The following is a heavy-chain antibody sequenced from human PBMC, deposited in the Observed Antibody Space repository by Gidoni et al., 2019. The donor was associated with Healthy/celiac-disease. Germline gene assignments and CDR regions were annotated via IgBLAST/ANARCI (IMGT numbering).Heavy chain of an antibody. D-gene: IGHD2-15*01. V-gene: IGHV3-30*18. Sequence: QVQLVESGGGVVQPGRSLRLSCAASGFTFSSYGMHWVRQAPGKGLEWVAVISYDGSNKYYADSVKGRFTISRDNSKNTLYLQMNSLRAEDTAVYYCAKELVRYCSGGSCYGFDPWGQGTLVTVSS. CDR2: ISYDGSNK. CDR1: GFTFSSYG. CDR3: AKELVRYCSGGSCYGFDP. J-gene: IGHJ5*02.